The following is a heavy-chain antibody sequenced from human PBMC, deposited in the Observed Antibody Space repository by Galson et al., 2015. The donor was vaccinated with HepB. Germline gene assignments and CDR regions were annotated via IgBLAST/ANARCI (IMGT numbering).Heavy chain of an antibody. CDR1: GFTVSNTY. Sequence: SLRLSCAASGFTVSNTYMYWVRQAPGKGLEWVAVIYSGGATSYAASVKGRFTISRDNSKNTLYLHVNNVRAEETTADYCSSPFCIGGSCYPLWYWGQGTLVTVSS. CDR2: IYSGGAT. V-gene: IGHV3-53*01. CDR3: SSPFCIGGSCYPLWY. J-gene: IGHJ4*02. D-gene: IGHD2-15*01.